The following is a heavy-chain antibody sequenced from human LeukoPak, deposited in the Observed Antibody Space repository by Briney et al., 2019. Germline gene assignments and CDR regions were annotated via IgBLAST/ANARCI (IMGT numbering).Heavy chain of an antibody. Sequence: GASVKVSFKSSTDTFSSYGISWVRHAPGPGLERMGGIIPSFGTPNYAQTFQGRVTITADESTNTFYMELSSLRSEDRAVYYCARDPSCSDISCYGLIYWGQGTLVTVSS. V-gene: IGHV1-69*13. CDR2: IIPSFGTP. J-gene: IGHJ4*02. CDR3: ARDPSCSDISCYGLIY. CDR1: TDTFSSYG. D-gene: IGHD2-2*01.